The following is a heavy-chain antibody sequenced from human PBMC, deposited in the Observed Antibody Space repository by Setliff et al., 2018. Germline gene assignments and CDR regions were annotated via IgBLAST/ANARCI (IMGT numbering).Heavy chain of an antibody. CDR2: VYYSGTT. J-gene: IGHJ4*02. V-gene: IGHV4-61*01. Sequence: SETLSLTCTVSGGSISGASIRSYYWSWIRQPPGKGLEFIWYVYYSGTTNYDPSLKSRVTISVDTSKNQFSLKLSSVTAADTAIYNCARGGTYRYFDYWGQGTLVTVSS. CDR3: ARGGTYRYFDY. CDR1: GGSISGASIRSYY.